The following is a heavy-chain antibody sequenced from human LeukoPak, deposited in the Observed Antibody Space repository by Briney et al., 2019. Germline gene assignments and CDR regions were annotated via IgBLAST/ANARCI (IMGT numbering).Heavy chain of an antibody. D-gene: IGHD6-13*01. CDR3: AKDRAALDY. V-gene: IGHV3-9*01. CDR1: GFTFDDYA. J-gene: IGHJ4*02. CDR2: ISWNSGSI. Sequence: PSGGSLRFSCAASGFTFDDYAMHWVRHAPGKGLEWVSGISWNSGSIGYADSVKGRFTISRDNAKNSLYLQMNSLRAEDTALYYCAKDRAALDYWGQGTLVTVSS.